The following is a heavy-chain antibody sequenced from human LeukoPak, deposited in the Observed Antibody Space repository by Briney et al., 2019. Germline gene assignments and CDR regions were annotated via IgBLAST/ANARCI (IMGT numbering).Heavy chain of an antibody. CDR1: GFTFSSSS. V-gene: IGHV3-48*02. J-gene: IGHJ4*02. CDR3: ARGGSDTAMAHDY. CDR2: ISGSSSAI. D-gene: IGHD5-18*01. Sequence: GGSLRLSCAASGFTFSSSSMNWVRQAPGKGLEWVSYISGSSSAIYYADSVKGRFTISRDNAKNSLYLQMNSLRDEDTVVYFCARGGSDTAMAHDYWGQGTLVTVSS.